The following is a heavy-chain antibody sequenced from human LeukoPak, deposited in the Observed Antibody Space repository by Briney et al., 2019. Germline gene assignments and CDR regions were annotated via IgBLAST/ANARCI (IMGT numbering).Heavy chain of an antibody. V-gene: IGHV1-2*02. Sequence: GASVKLSCKASTSSFSKFGFTWVRQAPGQGLEWMGWINPNSGGTNYAQKFQGRVTMTRDTSISTAYMELSRLRSDDTAVYYCARGFWRYCSSTSCPSFDYWGQGTLVTVSS. CDR3: ARGFWRYCSSTSCPSFDY. CDR2: INPNSGGT. CDR1: TSSFSKFG. D-gene: IGHD2-2*01. J-gene: IGHJ4*02.